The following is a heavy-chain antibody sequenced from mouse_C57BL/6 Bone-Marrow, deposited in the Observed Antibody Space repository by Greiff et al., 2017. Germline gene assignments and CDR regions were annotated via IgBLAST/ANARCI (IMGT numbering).Heavy chain of an antibody. J-gene: IGHJ3*01. D-gene: IGHD1-1*01. Sequence: VQLKESGPELVKPGASVKISCKASGYSFTDYNMNWVKQSNGKSLEWIGVINPNYGTTSYNQKFKGKATLTVDQSSSTAYMQLNSLTSEDSAVYYCARSLYYGSSQFAYWGQGTLVTVSA. V-gene: IGHV1-39*01. CDR1: GYSFTDYN. CDR3: ARSLYYGSSQFAY. CDR2: INPNYGTT.